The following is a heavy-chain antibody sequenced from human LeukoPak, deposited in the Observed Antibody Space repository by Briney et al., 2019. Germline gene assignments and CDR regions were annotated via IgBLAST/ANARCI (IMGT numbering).Heavy chain of an antibody. CDR2: IIPILGIA. CDR3: ARDPGYYDSSGYYSPHLDY. Sequence: SVKVSCKASGGTFSSYAISWVRQAPGQGLEWMGRIIPILGIANYAQKFQGRVTITADKSTSTAYMELSSLRSEDTAVYYCARDPGYYDSSGYYSPHLDYWGQGTLVTVSS. V-gene: IGHV1-69*04. D-gene: IGHD3-22*01. J-gene: IGHJ4*02. CDR1: GGTFSSYA.